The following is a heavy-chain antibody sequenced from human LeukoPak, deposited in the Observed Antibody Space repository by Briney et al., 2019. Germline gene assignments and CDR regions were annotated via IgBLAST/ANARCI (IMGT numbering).Heavy chain of an antibody. Sequence: ASVKVSCKVSGSTLTELSMHWVRQAPGKGLEWMGGFDPEDGETFYAQDFQGRVIMTEDTSTDTAYMELSSLRSEDTAVYYCAAEHEKVAYRSPWFDPGGQGTRVTVSS. CDR3: AAEHEKVAYRSPWFDP. J-gene: IGHJ5*02. CDR1: GSTLTELS. D-gene: IGHD1-26*01. V-gene: IGHV1-24*01. CDR2: FDPEDGET.